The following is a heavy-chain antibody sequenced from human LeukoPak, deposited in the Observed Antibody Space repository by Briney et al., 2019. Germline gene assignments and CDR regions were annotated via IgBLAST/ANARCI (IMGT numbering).Heavy chain of an antibody. D-gene: IGHD6-19*01. J-gene: IGHJ4*02. CDR1: GFTFSSYT. CDR3: ARSLAVAGTDY. V-gene: IGHV3-21*01. Sequence: GGSLRLSCAASGFTFSSYTMNRVRQAPGKGLEWVSSITTSSSYIYYTDSVKGRFTISRDNAKNSLYLQMNSLRADDTAVYYCARSLAVAGTDYWGQGTLVTVSS. CDR2: ITTSSSYI.